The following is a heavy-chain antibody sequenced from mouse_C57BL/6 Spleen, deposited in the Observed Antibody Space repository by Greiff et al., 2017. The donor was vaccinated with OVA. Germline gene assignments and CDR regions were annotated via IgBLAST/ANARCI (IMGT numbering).Heavy chain of an antibody. V-gene: IGHV1-15*01. CDR2: IDPETGGT. Sequence: QVQLQQSGAELVRPGASVTLSCKASGYTFTDYEMHWVKQTPVHGLEWIGAIDPETGGTAYNQKFKGKAILTADKSSSTAYMELRSLTSEDSAVYYCTSITTVVASDYWGQGTTLTVSS. D-gene: IGHD1-1*01. CDR1: GYTFTDYE. J-gene: IGHJ2*01. CDR3: TSITTVVASDY.